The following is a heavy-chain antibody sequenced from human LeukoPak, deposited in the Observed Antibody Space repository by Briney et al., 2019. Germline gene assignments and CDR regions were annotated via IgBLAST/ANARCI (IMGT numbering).Heavy chain of an antibody. D-gene: IGHD6-19*01. CDR3: ARIAVAGYFDY. CDR2: INHSGST. Sequence: PSETLSLTCAVYGGSFSGYYWSWIRQPPGKGLEWIGEINHSGSTNYNPSLKSRVTISVDTSKNQFSLKPSSVTAADTAVYYCARIAVAGYFDYWGQGTLVTVSS. J-gene: IGHJ4*02. V-gene: IGHV4-34*01. CDR1: GGSFSGYY.